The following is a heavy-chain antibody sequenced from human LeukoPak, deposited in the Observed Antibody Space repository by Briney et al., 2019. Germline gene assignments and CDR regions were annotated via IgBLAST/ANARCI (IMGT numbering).Heavy chain of an antibody. V-gene: IGHV4-59*11. J-gene: IGHJ6*03. CDR1: GGSISSHY. CDR2: IYYSGST. CDR3: ARAAYSSSWYHYYYYYMDV. D-gene: IGHD6-13*01. Sequence: PSETLSLTCTVSGGSISSHYWSWIRQPPGKGLEWTGYIYYSGSTNYNPSLKSRVTISVDTSKNQFSLKLSSVTAADTAVYYCARAAYSSSWYHYYYYYMDVWGKGTTVTVSS.